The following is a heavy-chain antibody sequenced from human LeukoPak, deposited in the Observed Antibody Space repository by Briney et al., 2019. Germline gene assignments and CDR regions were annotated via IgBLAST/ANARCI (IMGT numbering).Heavy chain of an antibody. Sequence: GGSLRLSCAASGFTFSSYAMHWVRQAPGKGLEWVAVISYDGSNKYYADSVKGRFTISRDNSKNTLYLQMNSLRAEDTAVYYCAKDMAPYHEGPGNCWGQGTLVTVSS. V-gene: IGHV3-30-3*01. D-gene: IGHD3-10*01. CDR1: GFTFSSYA. J-gene: IGHJ4*02. CDR3: AKDMAPYHEGPGNC. CDR2: ISYDGSNK.